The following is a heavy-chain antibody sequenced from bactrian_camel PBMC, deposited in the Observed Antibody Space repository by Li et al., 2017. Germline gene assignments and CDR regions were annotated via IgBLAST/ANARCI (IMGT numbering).Heavy chain of an antibody. V-gene: IGHV3S55*01. CDR3: AIDTYCSNGWPVEFAD. Sequence: HVQLVESGGGSVQAGGSLRLSCAASGYTSSSYCMGWFRQAPGKEREGVATIDAENTATYGKSVKGRFTISKDNAKNTLYLQMNSLKPEDTAMYYCAIDTYCSNGWPVEFADWGQGTQVTVS. J-gene: IGHJ4*01. CDR1: GYTSSSYC. CDR2: IDAENTA. D-gene: IGHD2*01.